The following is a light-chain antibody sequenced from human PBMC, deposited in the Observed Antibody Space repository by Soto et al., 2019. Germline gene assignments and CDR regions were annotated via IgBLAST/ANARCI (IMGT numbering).Light chain of an antibody. CDR2: GNS. CDR1: SSNIGAGYD. J-gene: IGLJ2*01. V-gene: IGLV1-40*01. Sequence: QSVLTQPPSVSGAPGQRVTISCTGSSSNIGAGYDVHWYQQLPGTAPKLLLYGNSNRPSGVPDRFSGSKSGTSASLAITGLRAEDEADYYCQSYDSSLSGFVVFGGGTTLTVL. CDR3: QSYDSSLSGFVV.